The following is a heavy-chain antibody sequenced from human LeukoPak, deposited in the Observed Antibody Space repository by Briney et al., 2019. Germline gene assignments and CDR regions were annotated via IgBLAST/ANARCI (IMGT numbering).Heavy chain of an antibody. D-gene: IGHD3-16*01. CDR3: VKDSLGGPTHYYYGVDV. V-gene: IGHV3-43*02. J-gene: IGHJ6*02. Sequence: PGESLRLSCAASGFTFEDYAMHWVRQPPGKGLEWVSLISGDGRSTFYADSFKGRFTISRDTSKNSLYLQMNSLTTEDTALYYCVKDSLGGPTHYYYGVDVWGQGTTVSVSS. CDR2: ISGDGRST. CDR1: GFTFEDYA.